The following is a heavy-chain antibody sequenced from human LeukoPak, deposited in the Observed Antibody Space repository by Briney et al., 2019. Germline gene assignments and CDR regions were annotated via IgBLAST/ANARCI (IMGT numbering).Heavy chain of an antibody. V-gene: IGHV1-69*05. Sequence: ASVKVSCKASGGSFRNYAISWVRQAPGQGLEWMGGIIPLFGNADYAKKFQDGVTFTTDESTSTAYMELSSLRSEDTAVYYCASASVGYCSTTSCYVGVFDYWGQGTLVTVSS. D-gene: IGHD2-2*01. CDR2: IIPLFGNA. J-gene: IGHJ4*02. CDR1: GGSFRNYA. CDR3: ASASVGYCSTTSCYVGVFDY.